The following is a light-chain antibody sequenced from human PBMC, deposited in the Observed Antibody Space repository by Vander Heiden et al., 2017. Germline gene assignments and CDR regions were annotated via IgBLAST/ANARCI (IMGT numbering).Light chain of an antibody. CDR1: SGHSFHA. J-gene: IGLJ3*02. CDR3: RAWSIGIQV. CDR2: VNNDGGR. V-gene: IGLV4-69*01. Sequence: QLALTPSPSSPAPPRASVKLTCPPSSGHSFHAIAWHRQQPEQGPRYLMKVNNDGGRSKGDGVPYPFSGSSSAAERYLTISGLQYEDEADYYCRAWSIGIQVFGGGTKLTVL.